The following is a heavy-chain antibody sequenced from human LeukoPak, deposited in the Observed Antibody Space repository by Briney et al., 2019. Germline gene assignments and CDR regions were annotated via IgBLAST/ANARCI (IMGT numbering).Heavy chain of an antibody. J-gene: IGHJ3*02. CDR3: AVNLAYCGGDCYPFDAFDI. V-gene: IGHV1-2*02. CDR2: IDPISGGT. CDR1: GYTFTGYY. Sequence: ASVKVSCKASGYTFTGYYMHWVRQAPGQGLEWMGWIDPISGGTNYAQKFQGRVTMTRDTSISTAYMELSRLRSDDTAVYYCAVNLAYCGGDCYPFDAFDIWGQGTMVTVSS. D-gene: IGHD2-21*02.